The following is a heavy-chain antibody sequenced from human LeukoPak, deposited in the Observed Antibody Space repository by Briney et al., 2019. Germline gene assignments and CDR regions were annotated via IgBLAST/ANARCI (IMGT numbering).Heavy chain of an antibody. J-gene: IGHJ3*02. CDR1: VGTFSSYA. CDR3: ARGRHSYESSDYYYEGDAFDI. Sequence: SVKVSCKASVGTFSSYAISWVRQAPGQGLEWRGGIIPIFGTANYAQKFQGRVTITADESTSTAYMELSSLRSEDTAVYDCARGRHSYESSDYYYEGDAFDIWGQGTMVTVSS. V-gene: IGHV1-69*13. D-gene: IGHD3-22*01. CDR2: IIPIFGTA.